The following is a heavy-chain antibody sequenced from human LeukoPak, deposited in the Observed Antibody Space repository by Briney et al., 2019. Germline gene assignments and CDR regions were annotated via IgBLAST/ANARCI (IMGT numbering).Heavy chain of an antibody. CDR1: GYTFTGYY. CDR3: ARDGPSCYICGWFDP. J-gene: IGHJ5*02. Sequence: GASVKVPCKASGYTFTGYYMHWVRQAPGQGLEWMGWINPNSGGTNYAQKFQGRVTMTRDTSISTAYMELSRLRSDDTAVYYCARDGPSCYICGWFDPWGQGTLVTVSS. CDR2: INPNSGGT. V-gene: IGHV1-2*02. D-gene: IGHD2-2*02.